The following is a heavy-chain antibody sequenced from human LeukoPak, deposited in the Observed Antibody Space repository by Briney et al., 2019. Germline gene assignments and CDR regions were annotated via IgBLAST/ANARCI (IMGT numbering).Heavy chain of an antibody. Sequence: ASVKVSCKASGYTFTGYYMHWVRQAPGQGLEWMGWINPNSGGTNYAQKLQGRVTMTTDTSTSTAYMELRSLRSDDTAVYYCARDHGSGWYGLYMDVWGKGTTVTISS. CDR3: ARDHGSGWYGLYMDV. CDR1: GYTFTGYY. J-gene: IGHJ6*03. CDR2: INPNSGGT. D-gene: IGHD6-19*01. V-gene: IGHV1-2*02.